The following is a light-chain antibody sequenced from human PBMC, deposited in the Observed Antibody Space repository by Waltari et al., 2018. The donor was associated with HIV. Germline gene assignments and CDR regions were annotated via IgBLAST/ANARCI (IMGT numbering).Light chain of an antibody. CDR2: GAS. Sequence: EVVLTQSPGTLSLSPGDRATLSCRASQSVKNGYLAWYQQRPGQAPRLLIYGASTRATGIPDRFSGSGSGTDFTLTISRLEPEDFAVYYCQQYGSSPITFGQGTRLEIK. J-gene: IGKJ5*01. CDR3: QQYGSSPIT. V-gene: IGKV3-20*01. CDR1: QSVKNGY.